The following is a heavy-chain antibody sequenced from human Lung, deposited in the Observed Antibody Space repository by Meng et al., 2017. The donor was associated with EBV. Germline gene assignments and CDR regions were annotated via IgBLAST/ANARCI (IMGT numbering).Heavy chain of an antibody. CDR2: IYYSGST. CDR3: AATVNDGYFDY. V-gene: IGHV4-31*01. Sequence: VQLRGSGPGLGKPSQTLSLTCTVSGGSISSGGYYWSWIRQHPGKGLEWIGYIYYSGSTYYNPSLKSLVTISVDTSKNQFSLKLSSVTAADTAVYYCAATVNDGYFDYWGQGTLVTVSS. CDR1: GGSISSGGYY. D-gene: IGHD4-11*01. J-gene: IGHJ4*02.